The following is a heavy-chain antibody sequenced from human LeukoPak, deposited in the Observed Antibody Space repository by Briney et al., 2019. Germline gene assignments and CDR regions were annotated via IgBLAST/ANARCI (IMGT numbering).Heavy chain of an antibody. CDR3: TTVWRYDYVWGSYRVDY. Sequence: SVKVSCKASGGTFSSYAISWVRQAPGQGLEWMGGIIPIFGTANYAQKFQGRVTITADESTSTAYMELSSLRSEDTAVYYCTTVWRYDYVWGSYRVDYWGQGTLVTVSS. V-gene: IGHV1-69*13. CDR2: IIPIFGTA. J-gene: IGHJ4*02. D-gene: IGHD3-16*02. CDR1: GGTFSSYA.